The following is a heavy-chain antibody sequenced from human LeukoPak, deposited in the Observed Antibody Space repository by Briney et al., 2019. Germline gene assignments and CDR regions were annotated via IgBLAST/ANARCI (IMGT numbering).Heavy chain of an antibody. J-gene: IGHJ6*03. CDR3: ARGITIQGYSYYYFYMDV. Sequence: GGSLRLSCLASGITFSSSSMTWVRQAPGKGLEWVSAISPGDYTTYYADSVKGRFTVSRDNSKNTLYLQLNSLRAEDTAVYYCARGITIQGYSYYYFYMDVWGKGTTVTISS. V-gene: IGHV3-23*01. CDR2: ISPGDYTT. D-gene: IGHD5-18*01. CDR1: GITFSSSS.